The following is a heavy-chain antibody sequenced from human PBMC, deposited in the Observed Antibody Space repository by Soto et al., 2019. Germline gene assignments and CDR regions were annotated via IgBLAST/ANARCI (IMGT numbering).Heavy chain of an antibody. J-gene: IGHJ3*02. CDR1: GGSITTGGRY. CDR3: DQGLGSAGGDCFDI. CDR2: IYYSGDT. D-gene: IGHD2-21*01. V-gene: IGHV4-31*04. Sequence: QVRLQESGPGLVKPSQTLSLTCSVSGGSITTGGRYWSWIRQPPGKGLEWIGVIYYSGDTYYNPSIQSRVSISVEAAKTYLTLILRSVTAADAAVYYGDQGLGSAGGDCFDIWGQGRLVTVSS.